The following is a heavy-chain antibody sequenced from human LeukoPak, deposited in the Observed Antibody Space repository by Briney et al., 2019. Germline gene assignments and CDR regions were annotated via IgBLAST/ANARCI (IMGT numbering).Heavy chain of an antibody. D-gene: IGHD4-17*01. Sequence: SVKVSCKASGGTFSSYAISWVRQAPGQGLEWMGRIIPILGIANYAQKFQGRVTVTADKSTSTAYMELSSLRSEDTAVYYCARAGEAVTTNWFDPWGQGTLVTVSS. CDR3: ARAGEAVTTNWFDP. CDR2: IIPILGIA. CDR1: GGTFSSYA. J-gene: IGHJ5*02. V-gene: IGHV1-69*04.